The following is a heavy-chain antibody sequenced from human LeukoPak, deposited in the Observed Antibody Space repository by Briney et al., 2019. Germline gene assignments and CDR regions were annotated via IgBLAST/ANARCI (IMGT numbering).Heavy chain of an antibody. CDR1: VDTFSSYA. CDR3: ARVTAAATEGPFDY. J-gene: IGHJ4*02. CDR2: LIPIFGTA. Sequence: SVEVSCKASVDTFSSYAISWVPQAPGQGLECMGGLIPIFGTANYAQKCQGRVTITADESTSTAYMELSSLRSEDTAVYYCARVTAAATEGPFDYWGQGTLVTVSS. D-gene: IGHD6-25*01. V-gene: IGHV1-69*01.